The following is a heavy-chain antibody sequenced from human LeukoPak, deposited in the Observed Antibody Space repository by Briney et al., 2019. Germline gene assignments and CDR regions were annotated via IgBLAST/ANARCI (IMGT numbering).Heavy chain of an antibody. CDR3: ASHYGDPYTYFDY. Sequence: PSETLSLTCALYCRSFSGYYWRWIRPPPAKGLEWIGEINHSGSTNYNPSLKSRVTISVDTSKNQFSLRLSSVTAADTAVYYCASHYGDPYTYFDYWGEGTLVTVSS. D-gene: IGHD4-17*01. CDR1: CRSFSGYY. CDR2: INHSGST. V-gene: IGHV4-34*01. J-gene: IGHJ4*02.